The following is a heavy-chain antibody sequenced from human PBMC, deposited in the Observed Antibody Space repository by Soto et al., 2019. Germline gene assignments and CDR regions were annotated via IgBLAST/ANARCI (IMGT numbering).Heavy chain of an antibody. CDR1: GYSFTSYW. CDR3: ARPQPIRGADGRNPFAS. V-gene: IGHV5-51*01. CDR2: IYPGDSDT. J-gene: IGHJ3*02. Sequence: LGESLKISCKGSGYSFTSYWIGWVLQMPGKGLEWMGIIYPGDSDTRYSPSFQGQVTISADKSISTAYLQWSSLKASDTAMYYCARPQPIRGADGRNPFASWGQGTMVTVAS. D-gene: IGHD3-10*01.